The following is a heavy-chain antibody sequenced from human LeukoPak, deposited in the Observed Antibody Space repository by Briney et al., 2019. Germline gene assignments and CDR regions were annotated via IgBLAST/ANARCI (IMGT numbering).Heavy chain of an antibody. CDR2: IYYSGST. CDR3: ARDRYYDSSGYYDWFDP. V-gene: IGHV4-59*01. J-gene: IGHJ5*02. Sequence: SETLSLTCTVSGGSISSYYWSWIRQPPGKGLEWIGYIYYSGSTNYNPSLKSRVTISVDTSKNQFSLKLSSVTAADTAVYYCARDRYYDSSGYYDWFDPWGQGTLVTVSS. D-gene: IGHD3-22*01. CDR1: GGSISSYY.